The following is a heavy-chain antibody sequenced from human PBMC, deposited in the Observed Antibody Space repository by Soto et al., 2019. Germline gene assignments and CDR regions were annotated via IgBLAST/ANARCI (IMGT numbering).Heavy chain of an antibody. J-gene: IGHJ6*02. V-gene: IGHV1-2*04. D-gene: IGHD1-20*01. CDR1: GYTFTGYY. Sequence: ASVEVSCKASGYTFTGYYMHCVRQAPGQGLEWMGWINPNSGGTNYAQKFQGWVTMTRDTSISTAYMELSRLRSDDTAVYYCARDRGYNWSHYGMDVWGQGTTVTVSS. CDR3: ARDRGYNWSHYGMDV. CDR2: INPNSGGT.